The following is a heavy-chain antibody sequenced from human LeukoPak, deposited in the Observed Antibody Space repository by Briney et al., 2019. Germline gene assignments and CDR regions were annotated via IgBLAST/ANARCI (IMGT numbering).Heavy chain of an antibody. Sequence: AGGSLRLSCAASRFTFSSYWMSWVRQAPGKGLEWVANIKQDGSEKYYVDFVEGRFTISRDNAKNSLYLQMNRLRAEDTAVYYCARDAPPYCSGGSCYSRYWGQGALVTVSS. V-gene: IGHV3-7*01. CDR1: RFTFSSYW. CDR3: ARDAPPYCSGGSCYSRY. J-gene: IGHJ4*02. D-gene: IGHD2-15*01. CDR2: IKQDGSEK.